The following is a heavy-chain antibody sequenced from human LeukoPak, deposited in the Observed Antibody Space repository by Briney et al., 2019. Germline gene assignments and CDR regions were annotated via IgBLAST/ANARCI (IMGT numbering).Heavy chain of an antibody. J-gene: IGHJ6*02. V-gene: IGHV4-59*01. Sequence: PSETLSLTCTVSGGSISSYYWNWIRQPPGKGLEWIGYIYYSGSTNYNPSLKSRVTISVDKSKNHFSLKLSSVTAADTAVYYCARDVRYYDSSGYRSIHYGMDVWGQGTTVTVSS. D-gene: IGHD3-22*01. CDR2: IYYSGST. CDR1: GGSISSYY. CDR3: ARDVRYYDSSGYRSIHYGMDV.